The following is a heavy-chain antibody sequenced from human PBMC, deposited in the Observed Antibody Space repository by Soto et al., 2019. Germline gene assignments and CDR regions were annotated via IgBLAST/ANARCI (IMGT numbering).Heavy chain of an antibody. CDR3: ARGQREWGYGDYLEYFQH. V-gene: IGHV4-34*01. CDR1: GGSFSGYY. Sequence: SETLSLTCAVYGGSFSGYYWSWIRQPPGKGLEWIGEINHSGSTNYNPSLKSRVTISVDTSKNQFSLKLSSVTAADTAVYYCARGQREWGYGDYLEYFQHWGQGTLVTVSS. J-gene: IGHJ1*01. D-gene: IGHD4-17*01. CDR2: INHSGST.